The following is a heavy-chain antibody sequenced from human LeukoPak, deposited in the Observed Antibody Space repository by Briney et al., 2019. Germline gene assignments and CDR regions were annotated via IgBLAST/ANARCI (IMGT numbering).Heavy chain of an antibody. CDR3: ANGGSIAVATPLDY. CDR2: ITVSGGST. D-gene: IGHD6-19*01. J-gene: IGHJ4*02. V-gene: IGHV3-23*01. CDR1: GFTFSSYA. Sequence: GGSLRLSCAASGFTFSSYAMSWVRQAPGKGLELVSGITVSGGSTYYADSVKGRFTISRDNSKNTLYLQMNSLRAEDTAVYYCANGGSIAVATPLDYWGQGTLVTVSS.